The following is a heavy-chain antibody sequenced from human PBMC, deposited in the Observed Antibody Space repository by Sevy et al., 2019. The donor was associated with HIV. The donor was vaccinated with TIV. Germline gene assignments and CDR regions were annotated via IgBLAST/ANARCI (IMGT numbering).Heavy chain of an antibody. V-gene: IGHV1-8*01. CDR2: MNPNSGDT. D-gene: IGHD3-10*01. CDR3: ARAIGTTVVTPVDY. Sequence: ASVKVSCKASGYTFTRYEINWVRQATGQGLEWMGWMNPNSGDTGSVQKFQGRVTMTRNTSISTAYMELRSLRSDDTAVYYCARAIGTTVVTPVDYCGQGTLVTVSS. J-gene: IGHJ4*02. CDR1: GYTFTRYE.